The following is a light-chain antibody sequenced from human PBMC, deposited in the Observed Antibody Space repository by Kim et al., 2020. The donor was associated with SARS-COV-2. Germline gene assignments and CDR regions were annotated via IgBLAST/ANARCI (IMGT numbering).Light chain of an antibody. V-gene: IGLV2-14*03. Sequence: QSITISCTGTSSDVGGYNYVSWYQQHPGKAPKLMIYDVSNRPSEVSNRFSGSKSGNTASLTISGLQAEDEADYYCSSYTSSSTLYVFGTGTKVTVL. CDR3: SSYTSSSTLYV. J-gene: IGLJ1*01. CDR1: SSDVGGYNY. CDR2: DVS.